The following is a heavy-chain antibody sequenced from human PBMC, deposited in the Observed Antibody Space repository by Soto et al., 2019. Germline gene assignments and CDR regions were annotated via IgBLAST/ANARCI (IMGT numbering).Heavy chain of an antibody. J-gene: IGHJ6*02. CDR1: GFTFRSYA. CDR3: AKAFANWNHNYYYYGMDV. V-gene: IGHV3-23*01. D-gene: IGHD1-1*01. CDR2: ISGSGGIT. Sequence: GGSLRLSCAASGFTFRSYAMSWVRQAPGKGLEWVSAISGSGGITYYEDSVKGRFTISRDNSKNTLYLQINSLRAEDTAVYYCAKAFANWNHNYYYYGMDVWGQGTTVTVSS.